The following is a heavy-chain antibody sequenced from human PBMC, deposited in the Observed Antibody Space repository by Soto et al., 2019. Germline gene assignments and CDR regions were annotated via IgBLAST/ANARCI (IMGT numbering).Heavy chain of an antibody. CDR2: IYYSGST. CDR3: ARGSPGGGSGSYGRWCDP. Sequence: PSETLSLTCTVSGGSISSSSYYWGWIRQPPGKGLEWVGSIYYSGSTFHNPSLKSRVTISVDTSKNQFSLKLSSVTAADTAVYYCARGSPGGGSGSYGRWCDPWGQGTLVTVSS. D-gene: IGHD3-10*01. V-gene: IGHV4-39*01. CDR1: GGSISSSSYY. J-gene: IGHJ5*02.